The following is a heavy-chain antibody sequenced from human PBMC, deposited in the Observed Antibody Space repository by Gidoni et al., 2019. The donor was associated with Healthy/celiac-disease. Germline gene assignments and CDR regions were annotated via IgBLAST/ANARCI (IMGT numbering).Heavy chain of an antibody. CDR2: IKSKTDGGTT. CDR1: GFTFSNAW. D-gene: IGHD2-2*01. V-gene: IGHV3-15*01. CDR3: TTDGDIVVVPAAMTLNWFDP. Sequence: EVHLVESGGGLVKPGGSLRLSCAASGFTFSNAWLSCVRQAKGNGLEWVGRIKSKTDGGTTDYAAPVKGRFTISRDDSKNTLYLQMNSLKTEDTAVYYCTTDGDIVVVPAAMTLNWFDPWGQGTLVTVSS. J-gene: IGHJ5*02.